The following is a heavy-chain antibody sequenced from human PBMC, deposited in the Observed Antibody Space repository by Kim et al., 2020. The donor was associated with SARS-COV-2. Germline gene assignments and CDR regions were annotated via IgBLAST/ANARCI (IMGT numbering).Heavy chain of an antibody. CDR1: GFTFSSYA. V-gene: IGHV3-30-3*01. J-gene: IGHJ4*02. D-gene: IGHD6-19*01. Sequence: GGSLRLSCAASGFTFSSYAMHWVRQAPGKGLEWVTVISYDGNNKFYADSVKGRFTISRDNSKNTLSLQMNSLRAEDTALYYCVRVPLRSGWCGDYWGQGTLVTVSS. CDR2: ISYDGNNK. CDR3: VRVPLRSGWCGDY.